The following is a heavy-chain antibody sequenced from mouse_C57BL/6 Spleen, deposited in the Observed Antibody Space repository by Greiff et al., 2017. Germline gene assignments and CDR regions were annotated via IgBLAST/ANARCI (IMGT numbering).Heavy chain of an antibody. Sequence: EVKLVESGEGLVKPGGSLKLSCAASGFTFSSYAMSWVRQTQEKRLEGVAYISSGGDYLYYADTVKGRFTISIVNARNTLYLQMSSLKSEDTAMYYCTRDDYAWFAYWGQGTLVTVSA. J-gene: IGHJ3*01. CDR2: ISSGGDYL. V-gene: IGHV5-9-1*02. CDR1: GFTFSSYA. D-gene: IGHD2-4*01. CDR3: TRDDYAWFAY.